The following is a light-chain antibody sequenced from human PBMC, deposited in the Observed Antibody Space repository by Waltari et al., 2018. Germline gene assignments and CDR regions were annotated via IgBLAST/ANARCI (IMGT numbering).Light chain of an antibody. CDR1: SDRSSNA. CDR2: FNNDGSH. J-gene: IGLJ3*02. CDR3: QTWGTGIRV. V-gene: IGLV4-69*02. Sequence: QLVLTQSPSASASLGASVTLTCTPSSDRSSNATAWRQQQPEKGPRYLMKFNNDGSHSKGDGIPDRFSGSISGAERHLSISSLQPEDEADYYCQTWGTGIRVFGGGTKLTV.